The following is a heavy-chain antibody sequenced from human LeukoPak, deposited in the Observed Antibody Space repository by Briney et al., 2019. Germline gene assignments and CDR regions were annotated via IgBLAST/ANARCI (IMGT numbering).Heavy chain of an antibody. D-gene: IGHD3-3*01. Sequence: GGSLRLSCAASGFTFSDYYMSWIRQAPGKGLEWVSSISSSSSYIYYADSVKGRFTISRDNAKNSLYLQMNSLRAEDTAVYYCARETTGYDLDHWGQGALVIVSS. CDR3: ARETTGYDLDH. J-gene: IGHJ4*02. CDR1: GFTFSDYY. CDR2: ISSSSSYI. V-gene: IGHV3-11*06.